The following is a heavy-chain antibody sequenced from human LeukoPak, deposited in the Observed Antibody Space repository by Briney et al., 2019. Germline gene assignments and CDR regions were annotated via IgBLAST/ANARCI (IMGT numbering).Heavy chain of an antibody. Sequence: SETLSLTCAVYGGSFSGYYWSWIRQPPGKGLEWIGEINHSGSTNYTPSLKSRVTISVDTSKNQFSLKLSSVTAADTAVYYCARRVLAQICSGGSCGNKNWLDPWGQGTLVTVSS. CDR2: INHSGST. J-gene: IGHJ5*02. D-gene: IGHD2-15*01. V-gene: IGHV4-34*01. CDR3: ARRVLAQICSGGSCGNKNWLDP. CDR1: GGSFSGYY.